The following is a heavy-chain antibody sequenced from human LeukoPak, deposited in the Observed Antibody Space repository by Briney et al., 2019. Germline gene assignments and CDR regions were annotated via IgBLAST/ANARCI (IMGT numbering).Heavy chain of an antibody. CDR2: ISYDGSNK. D-gene: IGHD6-19*01. CDR3: ASIAVAGTIIWYFDL. CDR1: GFTFSNYA. V-gene: IGHV3-30*04. J-gene: IGHJ2*01. Sequence: GGSLRLSCAASGFTFSNYAMSWVRQVPGRGLEWVAVISYDGSNKYYADSVKGRFTISRDNSKNTLYLQMNSLRAEDTAVYYCASIAVAGTIIWYFDLWGRGTLVTVSS.